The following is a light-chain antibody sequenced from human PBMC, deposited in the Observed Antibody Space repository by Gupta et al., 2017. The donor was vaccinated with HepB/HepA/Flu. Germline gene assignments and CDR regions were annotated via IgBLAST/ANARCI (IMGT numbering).Light chain of an antibody. CDR1: QSVSSSY. CDR2: GAS. J-gene: IGKJ3*01. CDR3: QQYGSSPQFT. V-gene: IGKV3-20*01. Sequence: EIVLTQSPGTLSLSPGERATLSCRASQSVSSSYLAWYQQKPGQAPRLLIYGASSRATGIPDRFSGSGYGTDFTLTISRREPEDFAVYYCQQYGSSPQFTFGRGTKVDIK.